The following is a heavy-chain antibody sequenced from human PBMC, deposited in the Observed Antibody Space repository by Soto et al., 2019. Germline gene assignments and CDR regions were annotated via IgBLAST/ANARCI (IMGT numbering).Heavy chain of an antibody. J-gene: IGHJ2*01. Sequence: QVQLQQWGAGLLKPSETLSLTCAVYGESFSGYYWSWIRQPPGKGLEWIGEINHSGTTNYNPSLKSGVTISADTSKKQFPLKLSSVTAADTAVYYWAREVQLGGHWYFDLWGRGTLVTVSS. D-gene: IGHD6-13*01. CDR1: GESFSGYY. CDR2: INHSGTT. V-gene: IGHV4-34*01. CDR3: AREVQLGGHWYFDL.